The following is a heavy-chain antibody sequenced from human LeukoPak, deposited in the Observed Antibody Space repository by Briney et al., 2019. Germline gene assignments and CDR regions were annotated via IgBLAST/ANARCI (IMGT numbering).Heavy chain of an antibody. D-gene: IGHD3-22*01. CDR3: ASGDSSGLYYYYGMDV. CDR2: ISSSSSYI. V-gene: IGHV3-21*01. J-gene: IGHJ6*02. CDR1: GFTFSSYS. Sequence: PGGSLRLSCAASGFTFSSYSKNWVRQAPGKGLEWVSSISSSSSYIYYADSVKGRFTISRDNAKNSLYLQMNSLRAEDTAVYYCASGDSSGLYYYYGMDVWGQGTTVTVSS.